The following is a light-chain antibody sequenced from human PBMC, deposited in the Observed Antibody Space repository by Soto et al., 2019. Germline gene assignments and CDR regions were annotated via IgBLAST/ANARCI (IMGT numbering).Light chain of an antibody. CDR3: CSYAGSYV. V-gene: IGLV2-11*01. J-gene: IGLJ1*01. CDR1: SSDVGGYNY. Sequence: QCVLTQPRSVSGSPGQSVTISCTGTSSDVGGYNYVSWYQQHPGNAPKLMIYDVSKRPSGVPDRFSGSKSGNTASLTISGLQAEDEADYYCCSYAGSYVFGTGTKVTVL. CDR2: DVS.